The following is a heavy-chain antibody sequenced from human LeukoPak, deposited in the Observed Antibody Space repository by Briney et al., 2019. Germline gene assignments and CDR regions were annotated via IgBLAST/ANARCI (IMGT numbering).Heavy chain of an antibody. CDR1: GFTFSSYS. CDR3: ATSSSSWYYFDY. J-gene: IGHJ4*02. D-gene: IGHD6-13*01. V-gene: IGHV3-23*01. CDR2: ICGSGGST. Sequence: GGSLRLSCAASGFTFSSYSMSWVRQAPGKGLEWVSAICGSGGSTYYEDFVKGLFTISRNKSKNTLNLQMNSRGAEDTAVYYCATSSSSWYYFDYWGQGTLVTVSS.